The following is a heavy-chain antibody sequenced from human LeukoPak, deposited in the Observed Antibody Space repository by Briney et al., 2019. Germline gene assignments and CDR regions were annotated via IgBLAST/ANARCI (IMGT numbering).Heavy chain of an antibody. V-gene: IGHV3-48*04. CDR1: GFTFSSYS. J-gene: IGHJ4*02. CDR3: ASVGDGYLYYFDY. Sequence: GGSLRLSCAASGFTFSSYSMNWVRQAPGKGLEWVSYISSSSSTIYYADSVKGRFTISRDNAKNSLYLQMNSLRAEDTAVYYCASVGDGYLYYFDYWGQGTLVTVSS. D-gene: IGHD5-24*01. CDR2: ISSSSSTI.